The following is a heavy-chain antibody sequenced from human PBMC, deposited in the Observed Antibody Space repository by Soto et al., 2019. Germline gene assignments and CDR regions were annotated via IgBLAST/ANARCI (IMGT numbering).Heavy chain of an antibody. CDR3: AGGSGWESES. D-gene: IGHD6-19*01. J-gene: IGHJ4*02. Sequence: EVQLVESGGGLVQPGGSLRLSCVLSEFTFSTYWMSWVRQAPGKWLEWVANIEQDGGEKNYLESVRGRFTISRDNAKKSLYLEMNSLRAEDTAVYYCAGGSGWESESWGQGTLVTVSS. V-gene: IGHV3-7*05. CDR1: EFTFSTYW. CDR2: IEQDGGEK.